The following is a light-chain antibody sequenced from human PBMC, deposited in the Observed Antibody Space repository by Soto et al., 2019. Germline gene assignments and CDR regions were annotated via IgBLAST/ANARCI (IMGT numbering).Light chain of an antibody. V-gene: IGKV2-28*01. CDR3: MQPLQTPRT. Sequence: DIVMTQSPLSLPVTPGEPASISCRSSQSLLHSNGYNYLDWYLQKPGQSPQLLIYLGSNRSSGVPDRFSGSGSATDFTLKISRVEAEEVGIYYCMQPLQTPRTFGQGTKVEIK. CDR2: LGS. J-gene: IGKJ1*01. CDR1: QSLLHSNGYNY.